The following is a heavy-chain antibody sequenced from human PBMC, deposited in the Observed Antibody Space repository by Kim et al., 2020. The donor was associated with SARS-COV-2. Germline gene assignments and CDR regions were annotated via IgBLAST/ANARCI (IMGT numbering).Heavy chain of an antibody. Sequence: VKGRFTISRDNAKNSLYLQMNSLRAEDTAVYYCARAYCSSTSCYAPHFDYWGQGTLVTVSS. V-gene: IGHV3-21*01. CDR3: ARAYCSSTSCYAPHFDY. J-gene: IGHJ4*02. D-gene: IGHD2-2*01.